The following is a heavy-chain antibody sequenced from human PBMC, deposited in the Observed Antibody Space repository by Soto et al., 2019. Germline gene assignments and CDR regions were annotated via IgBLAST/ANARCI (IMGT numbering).Heavy chain of an antibody. CDR1: GGTFSSYT. Sequence: QVQLVQSGAEVKKPGSSVKVSCKASGGTFSSYTISWVRQAPGQGLEWMGRIIPILGIANYAQKFQGRVTITADKSTSNAYMELSSLRSEATAVYYCASIAAAGTNYYYGMDVWGQGTTVTVSS. CDR3: ASIAAAGTNYYYGMDV. D-gene: IGHD6-13*01. J-gene: IGHJ6*02. CDR2: IIPILGIA. V-gene: IGHV1-69*02.